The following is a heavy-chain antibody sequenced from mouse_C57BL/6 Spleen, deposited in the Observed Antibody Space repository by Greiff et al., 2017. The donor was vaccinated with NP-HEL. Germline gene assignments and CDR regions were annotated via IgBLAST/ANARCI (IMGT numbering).Heavy chain of an antibody. D-gene: IGHD1-1*01. CDR2: IYPGDGDT. Sequence: VQLQQSGPELVKPGASVKISCKASGYAFSSSWMNWVKQRPGKGLEWIGRIYPGDGDTNYNGKFKGKATLTADKSSNTAYMQLSILTSEDSAVYFCARYGSSYVDYWGQGTTLTVSS. V-gene: IGHV1-82*01. J-gene: IGHJ2*01. CDR1: GYAFSSSW. CDR3: ARYGSSYVDY.